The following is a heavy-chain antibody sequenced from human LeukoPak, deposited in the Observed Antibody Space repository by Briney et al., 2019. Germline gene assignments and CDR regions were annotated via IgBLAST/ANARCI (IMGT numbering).Heavy chain of an antibody. D-gene: IGHD3-10*01. V-gene: IGHV4-38-2*02. J-gene: IGHJ3*02. Sequence: PSETLSLTCSVSGYSISSGYYWGWIRQPPGKGLEWIGSIYYSGSTYYNPSLKSRVTISLDTSRNQFSLKLTSVTAADTAVYYCAKSNGYGLVDIWGQGTMVTVSS. CDR1: GYSISSGYY. CDR3: AKSNGYGLVDI. CDR2: IYYSGST.